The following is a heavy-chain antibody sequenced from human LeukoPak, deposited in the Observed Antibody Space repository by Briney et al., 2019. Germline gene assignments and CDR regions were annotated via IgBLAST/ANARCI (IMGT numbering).Heavy chain of an antibody. J-gene: IGHJ4*02. V-gene: IGHV3-9*01. CDR1: GFTFDDYA. CDR2: ISWNSGAI. CDR3: AKGLSKSSSASYYTD. D-gene: IGHD2-2*02. Sequence: PGRSLRLSCAASGFTFDDYAMHWVRQAPGKGLEWGSGISWNSGAIGYADSVKGRFTISRDNAKNSLYLQMNSLRAEDTALYYCAKGLSKSSSASYYTDWGQGTLVTVSS.